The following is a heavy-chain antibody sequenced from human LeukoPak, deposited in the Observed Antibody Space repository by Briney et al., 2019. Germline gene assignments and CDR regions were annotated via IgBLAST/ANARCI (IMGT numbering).Heavy chain of an antibody. Sequence: ASQTLSLICTVSGGSISSGSYYWSWIRQPPGKGLEWIGRIYTSGSTNYNPSLKSRVTMSVDTSKNQFSLKLSSVTAADTAVYYCARDGTPHYDFWSGYYSFDYWGQGTLVTVSS. CDR3: ARDGTPHYDFWSGYYSFDY. V-gene: IGHV4-61*02. CDR2: IYTSGST. J-gene: IGHJ4*02. CDR1: GGSISSGSYY. D-gene: IGHD3-3*01.